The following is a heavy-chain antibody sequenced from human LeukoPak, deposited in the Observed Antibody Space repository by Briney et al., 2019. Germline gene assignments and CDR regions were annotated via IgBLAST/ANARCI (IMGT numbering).Heavy chain of an antibody. CDR3: ARALRKDLAARRAYFDY. J-gene: IGHJ4*02. CDR2: INHSGNT. V-gene: IGHV4-34*01. D-gene: IGHD6-6*01. CDR1: GESFSDDY. Sequence: SETLSLTCVVYGESFSDDYWSWIRQPPGKGLEWIGEINHSGNTNYNPSLKSRVTISVDTSKNQFSLKLSSVTAADTAVYCCARALRKDLAARRAYFDYWGQGTLVTVSS.